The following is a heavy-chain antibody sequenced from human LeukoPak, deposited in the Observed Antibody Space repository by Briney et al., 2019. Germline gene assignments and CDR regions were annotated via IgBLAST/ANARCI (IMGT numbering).Heavy chain of an antibody. J-gene: IGHJ2*01. Sequence: GASVKVSCKASGYTFTSYYMHWVRQAPGQGLEWMGIINPSGGSTSYAQKFQGRVTMTRDTSTSTVYMELSSLRSEDTAVYYCARALLRYDTSSRSLHWYLDLWGRGTLVTVSS. D-gene: IGHD3-9*01. CDR1: GYTFTSYY. CDR2: INPSGGST. V-gene: IGHV1-46*01. CDR3: ARALLRYDTSSRSLHWYLDL.